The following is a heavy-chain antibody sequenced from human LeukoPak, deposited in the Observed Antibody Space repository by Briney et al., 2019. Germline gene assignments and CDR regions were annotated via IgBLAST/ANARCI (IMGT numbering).Heavy chain of an antibody. CDR1: GFTFSSYG. J-gene: IGHJ4*02. D-gene: IGHD3-22*01. CDR2: IWDDGNNK. V-gene: IGHV3-33*01. CDR3: ARSYYDYSGYLDY. Sequence: PGRSLRLSCAASGFTFSSYGMHWVRQAPGKGLEWVALIWDDGNNKFYADSVKGRFTISRDNSKNTLYLQMISLRPEDTAVYFCARSYYDYSGYLDYWGQGTLVTVSS.